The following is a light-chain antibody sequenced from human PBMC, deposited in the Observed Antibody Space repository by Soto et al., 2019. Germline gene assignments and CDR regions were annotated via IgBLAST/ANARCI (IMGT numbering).Light chain of an antibody. V-gene: IGLV2-14*01. CDR1: SSDVGGYNY. Sequence: QSVLTQPASVSGSPGQSITISCTGTSSDVGGYNYVSWYQQNPGKAPKLMIYEVSNRPSGVSNRFSGSKSGNMASLTISGLQAEDEADYYCSSYTINRTYVFGTGTKATV. J-gene: IGLJ1*01. CDR3: SSYTINRTYV. CDR2: EVS.